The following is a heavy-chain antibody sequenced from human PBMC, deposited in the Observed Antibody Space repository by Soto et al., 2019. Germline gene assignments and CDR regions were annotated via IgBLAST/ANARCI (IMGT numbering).Heavy chain of an antibody. V-gene: IGHV1-69*13. J-gene: IGHJ6*02. CDR1: GGTFSSYA. D-gene: IGHD2-21*01. CDR2: IIPIFGTA. Sequence: SVKVSCKASGGTFSSYAISWVRQAPGQGLEWMGGIIPIFGTANYAQKFQGRVTITADESTSTAYMELSSLRSEDTAVYYCARDGDPGDESYYGMDVWGQGTTVTVS. CDR3: ARDGDPGDESYYGMDV.